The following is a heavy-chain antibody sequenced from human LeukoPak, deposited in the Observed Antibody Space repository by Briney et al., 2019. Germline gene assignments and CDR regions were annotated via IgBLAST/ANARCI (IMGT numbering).Heavy chain of an antibody. CDR2: ISGSGGST. V-gene: IGHV3-23*01. CDR3: AKSYPVTTFGHSEGMDV. D-gene: IGHD3-16*01. Sequence: GGSLRLSCAASGFPFSSYAMSWVRQAPGKGLKWVSAISGSGGSTYYADSVKGRFTISRDNSKNTLYLQMNSLRAEDTAVYYCAKSYPVTTFGHSEGMDVWGQGTTVTVSS. CDR1: GFPFSSYA. J-gene: IGHJ6*02.